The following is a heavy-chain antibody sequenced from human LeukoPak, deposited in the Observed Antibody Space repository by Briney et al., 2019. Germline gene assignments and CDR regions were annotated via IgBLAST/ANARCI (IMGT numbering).Heavy chain of an antibody. D-gene: IGHD3-10*01. Sequence: SETLSLTCAVSGVSISSYYWSWVRQPPGKGLEWIGYIYYSGSTNYNPSPKSRVTISVDTSKNQFSLKLSSVTAADTAVYYCARGSPPGGSGSYYNWFDPWGQGTLVTVSS. J-gene: IGHJ5*02. CDR1: GVSISSYY. CDR2: IYYSGST. V-gene: IGHV4-59*01. CDR3: ARGSPPGGSGSYYNWFDP.